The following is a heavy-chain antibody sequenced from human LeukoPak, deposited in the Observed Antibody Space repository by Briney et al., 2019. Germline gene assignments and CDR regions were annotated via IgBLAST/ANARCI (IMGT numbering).Heavy chain of an antibody. V-gene: IGHV6-1*01. J-gene: IGHJ3*02. D-gene: IGHD2-21*02. Sequence: SQTLSLTCAISGDTFSSNSAAWNWLRQSRSRGLEWLVRTYYRSKWYNDYAVSVKIRITINPDTSKNQFSLQLNSVTPEDTAVYYCARSSTAGAFDIWGQGTMVTVSS. CDR1: GDTFSSNSAA. CDR3: ARSSTAGAFDI. CDR2: TYYRSKWYN.